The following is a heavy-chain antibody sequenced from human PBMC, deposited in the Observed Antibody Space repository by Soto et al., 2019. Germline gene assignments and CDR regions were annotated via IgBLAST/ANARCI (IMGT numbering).Heavy chain of an antibody. CDR3: ARHHPPYGGDGLFDY. Sequence: PSETLSLTCTVSGGSINTSCWSWIRQPPGKGLEWIGYINHSGSTDSKPSLRSRVTISLDTSKNQFSLKLTSVTAADTAVYYCARHHPPYGGDGLFDYWGQAILVTVSS. CDR1: GGSINTSC. J-gene: IGHJ4*02. V-gene: IGHV4-59*08. D-gene: IGHD5-12*01. CDR2: INHSGST.